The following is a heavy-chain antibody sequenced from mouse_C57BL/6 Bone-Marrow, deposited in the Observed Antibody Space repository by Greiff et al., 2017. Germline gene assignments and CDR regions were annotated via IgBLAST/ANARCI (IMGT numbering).Heavy chain of an antibody. Sequence: QVQLQQSGAELVKPGASVKLSCKASGYTFTSYWMHWVKQRPGQGLEWIGMIHPNSGSTNYNEKFKSKATLTVDKSSSTAYMQLSSLTSEDSAVYYCARKDFGWSDYWGQGTTLTVSS. CDR1: GYTFTSYW. CDR2: IHPNSGST. V-gene: IGHV1-64*01. D-gene: IGHD1-1*02. CDR3: ARKDFGWSDY. J-gene: IGHJ2*01.